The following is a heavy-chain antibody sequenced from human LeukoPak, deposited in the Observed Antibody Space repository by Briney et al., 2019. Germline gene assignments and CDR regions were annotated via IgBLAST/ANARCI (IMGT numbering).Heavy chain of an antibody. D-gene: IGHD6-25*01. Sequence: ASVKVSCKASGYTFTKFGISWVRQAPGQEFEWMGWISPYNDNTNYAKKFQGRVTLTTDTSTSTAYMELRGLTSDDTAVYYCAREPSGLLFDYWGLGPLVTVSS. CDR3: AREPSGLLFDY. V-gene: IGHV1-18*01. CDR1: GYTFTKFG. J-gene: IGHJ4*02. CDR2: ISPYNDNT.